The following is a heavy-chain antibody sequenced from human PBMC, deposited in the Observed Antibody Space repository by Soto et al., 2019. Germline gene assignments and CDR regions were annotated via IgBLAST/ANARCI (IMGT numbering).Heavy chain of an antibody. D-gene: IGHD2-2*01. CDR1: SGSVSGLY. J-gene: IGHJ4*02. Sequence: SETLSLPCSVSSGSVSGLYWHWIRQSPRKGPEWIGYIYYSGTTNYNPSLKSRVTMSVDTSRNQFSLRLSSVTAADTATYYCAKSRFCAPTSCYVFRYWGPGTQVT. V-gene: IGHV4-59*02. CDR3: AKSRFCAPTSCYVFRY. CDR2: IYYSGTT.